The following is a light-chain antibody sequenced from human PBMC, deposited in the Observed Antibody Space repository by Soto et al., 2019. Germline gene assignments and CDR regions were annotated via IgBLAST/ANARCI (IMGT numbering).Light chain of an antibody. Sequence: EIVMTQSPATLSVSPGERATLTCRASQSVSSNLAWYQQKPGQAPRLLIYGASTRATGIPARFSGSGSGTEFTLTISSLQYEDFAVYYCQQYNNWPLFGGGTKVEIK. J-gene: IGKJ4*01. V-gene: IGKV3D-15*01. CDR2: GAS. CDR3: QQYNNWPL. CDR1: QSVSSN.